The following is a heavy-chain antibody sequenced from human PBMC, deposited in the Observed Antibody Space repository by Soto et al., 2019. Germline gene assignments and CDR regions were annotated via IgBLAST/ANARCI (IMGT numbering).Heavy chain of an antibody. CDR3: ARDSGKVATLYGDYYYGMDV. V-gene: IGHV1-18*01. Sequence: ASVKGSCKPSGYSFTSVGVTWVRQAPGQGLEWMGWINPYNDKTNYAQKFQGRVTMTADTYTRTAYMDLRSLTSDDTAVYYCARDSGKVATLYGDYYYGMDVWGPGTTVTVSS. J-gene: IGHJ6*02. CDR2: INPYNDKT. D-gene: IGHD5-12*01. CDR1: GYSFTSVG.